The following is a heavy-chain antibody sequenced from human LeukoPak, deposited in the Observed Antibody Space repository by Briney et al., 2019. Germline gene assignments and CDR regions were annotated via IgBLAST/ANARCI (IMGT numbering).Heavy chain of an antibody. CDR1: GGYFRGYY. D-gene: IGHD2-15*01. CDR2: INHSGST. J-gene: IGHJ4*02. CDR3: ARIERRYCSGGSCKRGSFDY. V-gene: IGHV4-34*01. Sequence: SETLSLTCAVYGGYFRGYYWSWIRQPPGKGLEWIGEINHSGSTNYNPSLKSRVTISVDTSKNQFSLKLSSVTAADTAVYYCARIERRYCSGGSCKRGSFDYWGQGTLVTVSS.